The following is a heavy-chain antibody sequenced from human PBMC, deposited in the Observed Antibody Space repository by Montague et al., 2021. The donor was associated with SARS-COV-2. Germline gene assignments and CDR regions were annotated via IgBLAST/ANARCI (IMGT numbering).Heavy chain of an antibody. CDR3: ARVSLAAAATRSDY. Sequence: SETLSLTCTVSGGSVSSGDYYWSWIRQPPGKGLEWIGYIYYSGSTNYNPSLKSRVTISLDMSKNQFSLKLTSVTAADTAVYYCARVSLAAAATRSDYWGQGTLVTVSS. V-gene: IGHV4-61*08. J-gene: IGHJ4*02. CDR2: IYYSGST. CDR1: GGSVSSGDYY. D-gene: IGHD6-13*01.